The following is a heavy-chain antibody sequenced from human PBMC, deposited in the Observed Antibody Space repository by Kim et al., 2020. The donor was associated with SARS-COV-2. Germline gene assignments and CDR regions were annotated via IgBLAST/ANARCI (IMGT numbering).Heavy chain of an antibody. J-gene: IGHJ4*02. CDR2: IYYSGST. V-gene: IGHV4-39*01. CDR1: GGSISSSSYY. CDR3: ARSGGDYEGGVDY. Sequence: SETLSLTCTVSGGSISSSSYYWGWIRQPPGKGLEWIGSIYYSGSTYYNPSLKSRVTISVDTSKNQFSLKLSSVTAADTAVYYCARSGGDYEGGVDYWGQGTLVTVSS. D-gene: IGHD4-17*01.